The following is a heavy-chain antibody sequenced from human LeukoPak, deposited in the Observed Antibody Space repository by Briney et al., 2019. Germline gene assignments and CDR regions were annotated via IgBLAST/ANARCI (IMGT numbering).Heavy chain of an antibody. CDR2: ITSSGDGT. CDR3: AKDRPNYYGSNGHYYRRDGDY. CDR1: GFTFSIYA. V-gene: IGHV3-23*01. D-gene: IGHD3-22*01. Sequence: GGSLRLSCAASGFTFSIYAMSWVRQAPGKGLQWVSSITSSGDGTYYADSVKGGFTISRDNSENSLYMQMNSLRVEDTAVYFCAKDRPNYYGSNGHYYRRDGDYWGQGTLVTVSS. J-gene: IGHJ4*02.